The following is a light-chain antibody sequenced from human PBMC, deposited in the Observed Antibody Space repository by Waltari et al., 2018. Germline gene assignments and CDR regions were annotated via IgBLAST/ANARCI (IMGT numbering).Light chain of an antibody. Sequence: QSVLTQPPSASGTPGQRVTISCSGRSSSIGTNTVNWYQQLPGTAPKLRIYSDIQRPSGVPDRFSGSKSGTSASLAISGLQSEDEADYYCAIWDDNLIGWVFGGGTRLTVL. CDR3: AIWDDNLIGWV. V-gene: IGLV1-44*01. CDR1: SSSIGTNT. CDR2: SDI. J-gene: IGLJ2*01.